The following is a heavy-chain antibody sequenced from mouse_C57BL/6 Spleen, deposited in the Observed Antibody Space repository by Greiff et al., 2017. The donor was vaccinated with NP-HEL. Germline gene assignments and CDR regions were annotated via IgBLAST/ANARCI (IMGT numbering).Heavy chain of an antibody. D-gene: IGHD1-1*01. Sequence: EVKLVESGPELVKPGASVKISCKASGYSFTDYNMNWVKQSNGKSLEWIGVINPNYGTTSYNQKFKGKATLTVDQSSSTAYMQLNSLTSEDSAVYYCANYYGSSYEAWFAYWGQGTLVTVSA. CDR3: ANYYGSSYEAWFAY. CDR1: GYSFTDYN. CDR2: INPNYGTT. V-gene: IGHV1-39*01. J-gene: IGHJ3*01.